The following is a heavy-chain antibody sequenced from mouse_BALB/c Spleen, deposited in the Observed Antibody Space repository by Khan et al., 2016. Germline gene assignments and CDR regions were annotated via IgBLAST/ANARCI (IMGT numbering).Heavy chain of an antibody. D-gene: IGHD1-2*01. CDR3: ARTARIKY. Sequence: EVQLQESGPGLVKPSQSLSLTCTVTGYSITSGYGWNWIRQFPGNKLEWMGYISSSGSTNYNPSLKSRTSITRDTSKNQFFLQLNSVTTEDTATXYCARTARIKYWGQGTTLTVSS. V-gene: IGHV3-1*02. CDR1: GYSITSGYG. J-gene: IGHJ2*01. CDR2: ISSSGST.